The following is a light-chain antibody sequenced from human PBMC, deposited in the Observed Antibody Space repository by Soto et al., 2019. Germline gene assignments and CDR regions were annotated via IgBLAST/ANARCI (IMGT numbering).Light chain of an antibody. V-gene: IGLV2-14*03. CDR2: DVS. Sequence: QSVLTQPASVSGSPGQSITISCTGTSRDVGAYNYVSWYQQHPGKAPKLMIYDVSHRPSGVSNRFSGSKSGNTASLTISGLQAEDEADYYCSSYTSSSTLVVFGGGTKLTVL. CDR3: SSYTSSSTLVV. CDR1: SRDVGAYNY. J-gene: IGLJ2*01.